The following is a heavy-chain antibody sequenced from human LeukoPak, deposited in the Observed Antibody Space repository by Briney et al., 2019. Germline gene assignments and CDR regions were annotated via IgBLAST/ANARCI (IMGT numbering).Heavy chain of an antibody. Sequence: ASVKVSCKAPGYTFTSYGISWVRQAPGQGLEWMGWISAYNGNTNYAQKLQGRVTMTTDTSTSTAYMELRSLRSDDTAVYYCARDPGIRFGVVIIVGAFDIWGQGTMVTVSS. D-gene: IGHD3-3*01. CDR3: ARDPGIRFGVVIIVGAFDI. CDR1: GYTFTSYG. CDR2: ISAYNGNT. J-gene: IGHJ3*02. V-gene: IGHV1-18*01.